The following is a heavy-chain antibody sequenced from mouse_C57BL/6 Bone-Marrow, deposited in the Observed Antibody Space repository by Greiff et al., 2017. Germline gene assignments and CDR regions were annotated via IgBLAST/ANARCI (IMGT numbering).Heavy chain of an antibody. CDR2: LDPTDSYT. J-gene: IGHJ2*01. Sequence: QVQLQQPGAELVRPGTSVKLSCTASVYTFTSYWMHWVKQRPGQDLEWIGVLDPTDSYTNSTPQLKCQATLTVDPSSSTAYMQRSSLTSEDSAVYYCARRYVDFDYWGQGTTLTVSS. V-gene: IGHV1-59*01. CDR1: VYTFTSYW. D-gene: IGHD1-1*01. CDR3: ARRYVDFDY.